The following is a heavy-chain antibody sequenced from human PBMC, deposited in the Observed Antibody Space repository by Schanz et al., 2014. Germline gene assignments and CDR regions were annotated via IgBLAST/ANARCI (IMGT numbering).Heavy chain of an antibody. D-gene: IGHD3-22*01. CDR1: GFTFSIYG. CDR2: MIGSGSSV. V-gene: IGHV3-23*01. Sequence: EVQLLESGGGLVQPGGSLRLSCAASGFTFSIYGMSWVRQAPGKGLEWVSRMIGSGSSVFYADSVKGRFTISRDNLKNTVYLQMNSLRAGDTAVYYCAKDGRLPYYGTGSDFDDWGQGTLVTVSS. CDR3: AKDGRLPYYGTGSDFDD. J-gene: IGHJ4*02.